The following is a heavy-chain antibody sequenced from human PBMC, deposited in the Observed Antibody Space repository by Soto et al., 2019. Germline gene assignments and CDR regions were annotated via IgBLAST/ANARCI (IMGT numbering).Heavy chain of an antibody. Sequence: SETLSLTCTVSGGSISSYYWSWIRQPPGKGLEWIGYIYYSGSTNYNPSLKSRVTISVDTSKNQFSLKLSSVTAADTAVYYCARFYCSSTSCYTMGDLRSDPWGQGTLVTVSS. J-gene: IGHJ5*02. CDR2: IYYSGST. V-gene: IGHV4-59*01. CDR3: ARFYCSSTSCYTMGDLRSDP. D-gene: IGHD2-2*02. CDR1: GGSISSYY.